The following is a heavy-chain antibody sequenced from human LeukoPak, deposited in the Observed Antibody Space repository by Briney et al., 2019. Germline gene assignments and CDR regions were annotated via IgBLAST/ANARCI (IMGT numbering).Heavy chain of an antibody. J-gene: IGHJ4*02. Sequence: PSETLSLTCTVSGYSISSGYYWGWIRQPPGKGLEWIGSIYHSGSTYYNPSLKSRVTISVDTSKNQFSLKLSSVTAADTAIYYCARLRSGGQVAGVYFDSWGQGTLVTVSS. CDR3: ARLRSGGQVAGVYFDS. D-gene: IGHD6-19*01. CDR2: IYHSGST. V-gene: IGHV4-38-2*02. CDR1: GYSISSGYY.